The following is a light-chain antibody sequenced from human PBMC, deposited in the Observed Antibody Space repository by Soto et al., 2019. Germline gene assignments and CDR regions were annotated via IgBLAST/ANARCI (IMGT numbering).Light chain of an antibody. CDR2: RNN. J-gene: IGLJ1*01. CDR3: AAWDGSLKGYV. CDR1: SSNIGSNT. Sequence: QSVLTQPPSTSGTPGQRVTISCSGSSSNIGSNTVNWYQQLPGTAPKLPIYRNNQRPSGVPDRFSGSKSGTSASLAISGLQSEDEADYYCAAWDGSLKGYVFATGTKVTVL. V-gene: IGLV1-44*01.